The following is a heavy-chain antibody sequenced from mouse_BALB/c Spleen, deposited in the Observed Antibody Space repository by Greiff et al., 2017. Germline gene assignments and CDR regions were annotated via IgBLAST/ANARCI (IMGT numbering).Heavy chain of an antibody. CDR3: ARGRDGGTGFAY. CDR1: GYSITSGYY. D-gene: IGHD3-3*01. Sequence: ESGPGLVKPSQSLSLTCSVTGYSITSGYYWHWIRQFPGNQLEWMGSISYDGSNNYNPSLKNRISITRDTSKNQFFLKLNSVTTEDTATYYCARGRDGGTGFAYWGQGTLVTVSA. J-gene: IGHJ3*01. CDR2: ISYDGSN. V-gene: IGHV3-6*02.